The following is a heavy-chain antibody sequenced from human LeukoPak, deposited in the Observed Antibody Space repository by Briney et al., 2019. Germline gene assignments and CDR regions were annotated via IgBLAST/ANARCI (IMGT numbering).Heavy chain of an antibody. J-gene: IGHJ6*02. Sequence: GGSLRLSCAASGFTFSSYAMSWVRQAPGKGLAWVSAISGSGGSTYYADSVKGRFTISRDNSKNTLYLQMNSLRAEDTAVYYCAKVDGDPPPGRYYYYGMDAWGQGTTVTVSS. CDR1: GFTFSSYA. D-gene: IGHD4-17*01. V-gene: IGHV3-23*01. CDR2: ISGSGGST. CDR3: AKVDGDPPPGRYYYYGMDA.